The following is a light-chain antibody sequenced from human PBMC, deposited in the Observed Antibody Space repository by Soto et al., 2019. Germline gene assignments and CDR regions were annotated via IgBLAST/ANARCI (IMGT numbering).Light chain of an antibody. CDR2: DAS. CDR1: QSISSW. CDR3: QQYNSYWT. V-gene: IGKV1-5*01. J-gene: IGKJ1*01. Sequence: DIQMTQSPSTLSASVGDRVTITCRASQSISSWLAWYKQKPEKAPKRLIYDASSLESGVPSRFSGSGSGTEFTLTISSLQPCDFSTYYCQQYNSYWTVGQGTKVEIK.